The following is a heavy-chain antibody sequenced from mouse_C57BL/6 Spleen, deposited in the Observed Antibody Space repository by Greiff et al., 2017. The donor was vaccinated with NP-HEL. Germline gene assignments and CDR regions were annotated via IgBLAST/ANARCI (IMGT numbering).Heavy chain of an antibody. J-gene: IGHJ2*01. CDR1: GYTFTDYE. CDR3: TRSGRLRLDY. D-gene: IGHD2-4*01. CDR2: IDPETGGT. V-gene: IGHV1-15*01. Sequence: QVQLQQSGAELVRPGASVTLSCKASGYTFTDYEMHWVKQTPVHGLEWIGAIDPETGGTAYNQKFKGKAILTADKSSSTAYMELRSLTSEDSAVYYCTRSGRLRLDYWGQGTTLTVSS.